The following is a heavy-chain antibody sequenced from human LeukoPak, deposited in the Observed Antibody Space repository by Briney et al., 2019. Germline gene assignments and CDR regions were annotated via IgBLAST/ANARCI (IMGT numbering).Heavy chain of an antibody. V-gene: IGHV3-7*05. J-gene: IGHJ4*02. CDR3: VRTGGY. CDR2: IKEDGSDK. CDR1: GFTFSSHC. D-gene: IGHD1-14*01. Sequence: PGRSLRLSCALSGFTFSSHCTNWVRHAPGQGLECVANIKEDGSDKYYMDSAKGRYTISRNNAKNSLCLQMHSLRAEDTAIYSLVRTGGYWGQGTLVTVSS.